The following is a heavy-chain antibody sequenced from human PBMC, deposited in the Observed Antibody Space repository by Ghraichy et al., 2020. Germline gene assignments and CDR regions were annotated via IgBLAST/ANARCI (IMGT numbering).Heavy chain of an antibody. V-gene: IGHV1-46*01. Sequence: ASVKVSCKASGYTFTSYYMHWVRQAPGQLLEWMGIINPSGGSTSYAQKFQGRVTMTRDTSTSTVYMELSSLRSEDTAVYYCARDQVSYYYDSSGYPDYWGQGTLVTVSS. D-gene: IGHD3-22*01. CDR2: INPSGGST. CDR3: ARDQVSYYYDSSGYPDY. CDR1: GYTFTSYY. J-gene: IGHJ4*02.